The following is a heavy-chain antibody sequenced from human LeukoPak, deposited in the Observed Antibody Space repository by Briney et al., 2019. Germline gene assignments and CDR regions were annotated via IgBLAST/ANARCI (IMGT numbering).Heavy chain of an antibody. CDR1: GGSFSGYY. CDR3: ASPELGTVHFDY. J-gene: IGHJ4*02. V-gene: IGHV4-34*01. CDR2: INHSGST. Sequence: SETLSLTCAVYGGSFSGYYWSWIRQPPGKGLEWIGEINHSGSTNYNPSLKSRVTISVDTSKNQFSLKLSSVTAADTAVYYCASPELGTVHFDYWGQGTLVTVSS. D-gene: IGHD1-26*01.